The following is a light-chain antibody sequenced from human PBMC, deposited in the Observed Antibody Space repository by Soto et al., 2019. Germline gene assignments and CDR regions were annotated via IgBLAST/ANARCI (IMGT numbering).Light chain of an antibody. CDR2: GAS. CDR3: QQYSKWPLT. CDR1: HSVGTN. Sequence: MTQSPDTLSVSPGDRVTLSCRASHSVGTNLAWYQQKPGQAPRLLIYGASARATDVPVRFSGSGSGTEFILTISSLQSEDFAVYYCQQYSKWPLTFGGGTKVEI. V-gene: IGKV3-15*01. J-gene: IGKJ4*01.